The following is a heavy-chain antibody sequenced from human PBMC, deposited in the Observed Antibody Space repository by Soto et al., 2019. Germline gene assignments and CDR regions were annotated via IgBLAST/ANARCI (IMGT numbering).Heavy chain of an antibody. D-gene: IGHD5-12*01. J-gene: IGHJ6*02. CDR3: ARPSGSGYDGYYYGMDV. CDR1: GGTFSSYA. V-gene: IGHV1-69*13. Sequence: SVKVSCKASGGTFSSYAISWVRQAPGQGLEWMGGIIPIFGTANYAQKFQGRVTITADESTSTAYMELSSLRSEDTAVYYCARPSGSGYDGYYYGMDVWGQGTTVTVS. CDR2: IIPIFGTA.